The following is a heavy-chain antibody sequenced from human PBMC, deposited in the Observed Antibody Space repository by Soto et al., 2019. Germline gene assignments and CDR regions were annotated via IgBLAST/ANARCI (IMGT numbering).Heavy chain of an antibody. V-gene: IGHV3-11*01. J-gene: IGHJ4*02. CDR3: ARPNDRFLEWLNPFDY. Sequence: QVQLVESGGGLVKPGGSLRLSCAASGFTFSDYYMSWIRQAPGKGLEWVSYISSSGSTIYYADSVKGRFTNTSDNATNSLYLQMTSLRAEDTAVYYCARPNDRFLEWLNPFDYWGQGTLVTVSA. CDR2: ISSSGSTI. CDR1: GFTFSDYY. D-gene: IGHD3-3*01.